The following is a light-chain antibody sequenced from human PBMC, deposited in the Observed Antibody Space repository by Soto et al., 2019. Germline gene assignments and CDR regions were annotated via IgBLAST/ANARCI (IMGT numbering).Light chain of an antibody. V-gene: IGKV3-15*01. J-gene: IGKJ2*01. CDR1: QSVSDN. CDR3: KQSNNWPYT. CDR2: GAS. Sequence: EIVMTQSPATLSVSPGERVILSCRASQSVSDNLAWYQQKPGQAPRLLIYGASTRATTIPPRFSGSGSGTEFTLTISSLQSEDFAVYYCKQSNNWPYTFGQGTRLDIK.